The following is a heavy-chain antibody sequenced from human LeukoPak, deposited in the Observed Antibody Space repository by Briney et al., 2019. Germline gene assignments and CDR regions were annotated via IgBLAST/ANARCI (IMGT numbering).Heavy chain of an antibody. CDR1: GFTFTSYA. V-gene: IGHV3-23*01. CDR2: ISGSGSST. J-gene: IGHJ4*02. D-gene: IGHD6-19*01. CDR3: AKGVAVASPYYFDY. Sequence: VRSPRLSSAASGFTFTSYAMTWGRQAPGPGLKGVSPISGSGSSTYYADSVKGRFTISRDNSKNTLYLQMNSLRAEDTAVYYCAKGVAVASPYYFDYWGQGTLVTVSS.